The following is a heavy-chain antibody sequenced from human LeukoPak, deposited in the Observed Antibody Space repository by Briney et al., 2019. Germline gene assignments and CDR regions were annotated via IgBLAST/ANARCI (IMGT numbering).Heavy chain of an antibody. CDR1: GFTFSYYT. V-gene: IGHV3-21*04. Sequence: PGGSLRLSCAASGFTFSYYTMTWVRQAPGKGLEWVSSISDNSNYVYYSDSVEGRFTISRDNAKNSLYLQMNSLRVEDTAVYYCANHFACGSTSCPPFDSWGQGTLVTVSS. J-gene: IGHJ4*02. CDR2: ISDNSNYV. CDR3: ANHFACGSTSCPPFDS. D-gene: IGHD2-2*01.